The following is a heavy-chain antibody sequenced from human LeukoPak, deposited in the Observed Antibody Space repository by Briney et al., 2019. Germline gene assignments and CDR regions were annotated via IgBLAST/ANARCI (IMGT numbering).Heavy chain of an antibody. CDR3: ARTLWFGELFSWFDP. Sequence: ASVKVSCKASGYTFTGYYMHWVRQAPGQGLEWMGWINPNSGGTNYAQKFQGRVTMTRDTSISTAYMELSRLRSDDTAVYYCARTLWFGELFSWFDPWGQGTLVTVSS. J-gene: IGHJ5*02. D-gene: IGHD3-10*01. CDR2: INPNSGGT. V-gene: IGHV1-2*02. CDR1: GYTFTGYY.